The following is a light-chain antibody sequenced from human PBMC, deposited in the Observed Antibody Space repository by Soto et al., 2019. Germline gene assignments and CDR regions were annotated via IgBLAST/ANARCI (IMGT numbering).Light chain of an antibody. CDR3: QHRRNWPWT. V-gene: IGKV3-11*01. Sequence: EIVLTQSPATLFLSPGERATLSCRASQSVSNYLTWYQQKPGQAPRLLIYDASKRATGIPARFSGSGSGTDFPLTISSLEPEDFAVYYCQHRRNWPWTFGQGTKVEIK. J-gene: IGKJ1*01. CDR1: QSVSNY. CDR2: DAS.